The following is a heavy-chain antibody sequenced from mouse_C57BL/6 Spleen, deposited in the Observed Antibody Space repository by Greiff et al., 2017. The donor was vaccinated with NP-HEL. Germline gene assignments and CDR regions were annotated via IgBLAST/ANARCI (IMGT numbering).Heavy chain of an antibody. CDR2: INPSSGYT. Sequence: VQGVESGAELARPGASVKMSCKASGYTFTSYTMHWVKQRPGQGLEWIGYINPSSGYTKYNQKFKDKATLTADKSSSTAYMQLSSLTSEDSAVYYCARSKGYPYAMDYWGQGTSVTVSS. D-gene: IGHD3-1*01. CDR1: GYTFTSYT. J-gene: IGHJ4*01. V-gene: IGHV1-4*01. CDR3: ARSKGYPYAMDY.